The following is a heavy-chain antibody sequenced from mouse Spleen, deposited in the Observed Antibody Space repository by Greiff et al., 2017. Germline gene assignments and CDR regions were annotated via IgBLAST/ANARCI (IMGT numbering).Heavy chain of an antibody. V-gene: IGHV5-9-4*01. D-gene: IGHD5-1-1*01. J-gene: IGHJ3*01. Sequence: EVMLVESGGGLVKPGGSLKLSCAASGFTFSSYAMSWVRQSPEKRLEWVAEISSGGSYTYYPDTVTGRFTISRDNAKNTLYLEMSSLWSEDTAMYYCARGLDTPFAYWGQGTLVTVSA. CDR2: ISSGGSYT. CDR1: GFTFSSYA. CDR3: ARGLDTPFAY.